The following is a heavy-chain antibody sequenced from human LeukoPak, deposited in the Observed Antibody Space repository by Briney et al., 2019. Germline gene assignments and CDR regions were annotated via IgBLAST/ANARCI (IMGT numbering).Heavy chain of an antibody. CDR2: FYSTVST. CDR1: GGSISSGSYH. CDR3: ARDHSKYGSGSYSL. J-gene: IGHJ4*02. V-gene: IGHV4-61*09. D-gene: IGHD3-10*01. Sequence: PSETLSLTCTVSGGSISSGSYHWSWIWQPAGKGLEWIGHFYSTVSTNYSPSLTSRVTISVDTSKNQFSLKLSSVTAADTAVYYCARDHSKYGSGSYSLWGQGTLVTVSS.